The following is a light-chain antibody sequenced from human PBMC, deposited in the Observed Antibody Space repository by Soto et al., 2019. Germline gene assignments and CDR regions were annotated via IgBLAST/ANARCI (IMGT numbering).Light chain of an antibody. Sequence: DIQMTQSPSSMSASVGDRVTITCRASQSISSYLNWYQQKPGKAPKLLIYAASSLQSGVTSRFSGSGSGTDFTLTISSLQPEHFATYYCQQSYITPRTFDQGTKVEIK. CDR2: AAS. CDR1: QSISSY. J-gene: IGKJ1*01. CDR3: QQSYITPRT. V-gene: IGKV1-39*01.